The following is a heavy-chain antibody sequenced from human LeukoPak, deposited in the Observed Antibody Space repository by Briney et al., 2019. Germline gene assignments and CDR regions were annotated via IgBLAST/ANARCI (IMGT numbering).Heavy chain of an antibody. Sequence: TSETLSLTCTVSGGSISSSSYYWGWIRQPPGKGLEWIGSIYYSGSTYYNPSLKSRVTISVDTSKNQFSLKLSSVTAADTAIYYCARQGGDSMVRGVIKDWFDPWGQGTLVTVSS. J-gene: IGHJ5*02. D-gene: IGHD3-10*01. CDR1: GGSISSSSYY. V-gene: IGHV4-39*01. CDR2: IYYSGST. CDR3: ARQGGDSMVRGVIKDWFDP.